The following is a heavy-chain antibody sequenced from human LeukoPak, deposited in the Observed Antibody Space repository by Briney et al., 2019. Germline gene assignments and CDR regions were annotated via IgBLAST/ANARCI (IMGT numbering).Heavy chain of an antibody. V-gene: IGHV3-20*04. CDR1: GFAFDEHG. CDR3: ARAPITSPFYFDY. CDR2: INWSGKST. Sequence: GGSLRLSCTASGFAFDEHGMTWVRQVAGKELEWVAGINWSGKSTSYGDPVRGRFTISRDNAKNSLSLQMDSRRAEDTALYYCARAPITSPFYFDYWGQGTLVTVSS. J-gene: IGHJ4*02. D-gene: IGHD2-2*01.